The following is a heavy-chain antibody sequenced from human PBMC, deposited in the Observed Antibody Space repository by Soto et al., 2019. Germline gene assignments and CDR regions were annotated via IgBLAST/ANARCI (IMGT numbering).Heavy chain of an antibody. CDR1: GFTFSSYA. D-gene: IGHD3-9*01. V-gene: IGHV3-23*01. J-gene: IGHJ6*02. Sequence: GGSLSLSCAASGFTFSSYAMNWVRQAPGKGLEWVSALSGIGGSTYYADSVKGRFTISRDNSKNTLYLQMNSLRAEDTAVYYCARWGDILTGYRRPREGMDVWGQGTTVTVSS. CDR2: LSGIGGST. CDR3: ARWGDILTGYRRPREGMDV.